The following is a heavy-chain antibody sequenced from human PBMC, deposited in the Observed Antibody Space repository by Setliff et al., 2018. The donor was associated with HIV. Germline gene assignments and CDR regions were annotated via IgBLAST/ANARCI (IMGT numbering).Heavy chain of an antibody. D-gene: IGHD3-16*01. J-gene: IGHJ4*02. CDR2: IKQDGSEN. CDR1: GITFSSYW. Sequence: LSLSCEVSGITFSSYWMSWVRQTPGKGLEWVANIKQDGSENSYVGSVRGRFTISRDNANNSLYLQMNSLRADDTAVYYCARGQTSMLNWGQGTLVTVSS. CDR3: ARGQTSMLN. V-gene: IGHV3-7*01.